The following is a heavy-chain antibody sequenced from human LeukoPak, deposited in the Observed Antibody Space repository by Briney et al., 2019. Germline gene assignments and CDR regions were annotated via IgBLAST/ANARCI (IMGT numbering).Heavy chain of an antibody. D-gene: IGHD1-14*01. CDR2: ISSSSSYT. V-gene: IGHV3-11*06. Sequence: GGSLRLSCAASGFTFSDYYMSWIRQAPGKGLEWVSYISSSSSYTNYADSVKGRFTISRDNAKNSLYLQMNSLRAEDTAVYYCARARPTEGPYGMDVWGKGTMVTVSS. CDR3: ARARPTEGPYGMDV. CDR1: GFTFSDYY. J-gene: IGHJ6*04.